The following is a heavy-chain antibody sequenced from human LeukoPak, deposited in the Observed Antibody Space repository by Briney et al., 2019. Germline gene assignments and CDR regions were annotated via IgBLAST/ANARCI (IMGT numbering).Heavy chain of an antibody. Sequence: SETLSLTCTVSGGSISRGDYYWSWIRQAPGKGLEWIGYISYSGRTYNNPSLRSRVTISMDTSKNQFSLKLNSVTAADTAVYYCARIHSSSAWFGELFSCWFDPWGQGTLVTVSS. J-gene: IGHJ5*02. D-gene: IGHD3-10*01. V-gene: IGHV4-30-4*01. CDR2: ISYSGRT. CDR1: GGSISRGDYY. CDR3: ARIHSSSAWFGELFSCWFDP.